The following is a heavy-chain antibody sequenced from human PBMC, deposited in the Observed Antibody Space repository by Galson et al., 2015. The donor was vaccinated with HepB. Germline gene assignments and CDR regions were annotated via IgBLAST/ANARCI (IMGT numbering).Heavy chain of an antibody. V-gene: IGHV3-49*03. CDR3: SRKIGAPEYEYNGLDV. J-gene: IGHJ6*02. D-gene: IGHD3-16*01. CDR1: EMIFGDYA. Sequence: SLRLSCAGSEMIFGDYAISWFRQAPGKGLEWLGYIRTKSYGERVEYAASVKGGLKMWRDDSDSVAYLQMTGLDTDDTAVYYCSRKIGAPEYEYNGLDVWGPGTTVTVAS. CDR2: IRTKSYGERV.